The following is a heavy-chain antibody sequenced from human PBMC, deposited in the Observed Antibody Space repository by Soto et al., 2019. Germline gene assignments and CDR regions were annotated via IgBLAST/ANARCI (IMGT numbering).Heavy chain of an antibody. CDR1: GFTFSSYA. CDR3: AKYPIMNLVDSVYFDY. J-gene: IGHJ4*02. Sequence: GGSLRLSCAASGFTFSSYAMSWVRQAPGKGLEWVSAISGSGGSTYYADSVKGRFTISRDNSKNTLYLQMNSLRAEDTAVYYCAKYPIMNLVDSVYFDYWGQGTLVTVSS. CDR2: ISGSGGST. D-gene: IGHD3-16*01. V-gene: IGHV3-23*01.